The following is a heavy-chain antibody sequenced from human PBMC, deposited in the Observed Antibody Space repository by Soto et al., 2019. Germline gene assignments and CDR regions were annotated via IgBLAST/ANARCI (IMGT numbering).Heavy chain of an antibody. V-gene: IGHV5-10-1*01. Sequence: GESLKISCHGSGYTFFSFWIVWVRQVPGKGLEWVERIDPGDSSATYSPTFQGHVTISADRSTRSAYLQWRSLRASDTAIYFCARRYCSRADCYSDSWGQGSLVTVSS. D-gene: IGHD2-2*01. CDR3: ARRYCSRADCYSDS. CDR2: IDPGDSSA. J-gene: IGHJ4*02. CDR1: GYTFFSFW.